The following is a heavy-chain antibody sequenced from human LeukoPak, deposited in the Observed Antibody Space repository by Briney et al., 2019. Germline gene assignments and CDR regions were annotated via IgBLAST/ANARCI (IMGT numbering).Heavy chain of an antibody. Sequence: SETLSLTCTVSGGSISSSSYYWGWIRQPPGKGLEWIGSIFYSGSTYYNPSLKSRVTISVDTSKNQFSLKLSSVTAADTAVYYCARDTPYCSGGSCYSGGNLDYWGQGTLVTVSS. CDR3: ARDTPYCSGGSCYSGGNLDY. V-gene: IGHV4-39*07. D-gene: IGHD2-15*01. CDR1: GGSISSSSYY. CDR2: IFYSGST. J-gene: IGHJ4*02.